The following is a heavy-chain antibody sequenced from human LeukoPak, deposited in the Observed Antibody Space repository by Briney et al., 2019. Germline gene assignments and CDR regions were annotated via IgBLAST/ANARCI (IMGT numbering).Heavy chain of an antibody. CDR2: ISGSGGST. CDR1: GFRFSSYG. J-gene: IGHJ4*02. Sequence: SGGSLRLSCVASGFRFSSYGMHWVRQAPGKGLEWVSVISGSGGSTYYADSVKGRFTISRDNFKNTLYLQMNSLRAEDTAVYYCAKDLGLSYYDSYGFDYWGQGTLVTVSS. D-gene: IGHD3-22*01. V-gene: IGHV3-23*01. CDR3: AKDLGLSYYDSYGFDY.